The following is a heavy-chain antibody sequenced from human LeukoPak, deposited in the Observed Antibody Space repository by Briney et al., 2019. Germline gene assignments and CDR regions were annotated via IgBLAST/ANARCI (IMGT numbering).Heavy chain of an antibody. V-gene: IGHV4-61*02. CDR1: GVSITSGSYY. CDR2: VHSSGDI. Sequence: SQTLSLTSSVSGVSITSGSYYWGWIRQSAGKGLEWIGRVHSSGDIYHNAAFRSRAAVSGDASKNQFSLQLASVTAADTAVYYCARGASPKDAVFFDYWGQGALIAVSS. CDR3: ARGASPKDAVFFDY. J-gene: IGHJ4*02. D-gene: IGHD3-16*01.